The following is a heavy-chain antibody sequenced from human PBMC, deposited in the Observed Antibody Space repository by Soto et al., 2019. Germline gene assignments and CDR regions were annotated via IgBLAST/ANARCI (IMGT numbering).Heavy chain of an antibody. CDR1: GGSMDKNY. J-gene: IGHJ2*01. Sequence: SETLSLTCTVSGGSMDKNYWSWIRQAPGKGLEWIGYIYYSGSTNYNPSLKSRVTISLDTSENQFSLRLNSLTAADTAVYYCASADCSRESCYYWFFDIWGRGTLVTVSS. V-gene: IGHV4-59*01. D-gene: IGHD2-15*01. CDR2: IYYSGST. CDR3: ASADCSRESCYYWFFDI.